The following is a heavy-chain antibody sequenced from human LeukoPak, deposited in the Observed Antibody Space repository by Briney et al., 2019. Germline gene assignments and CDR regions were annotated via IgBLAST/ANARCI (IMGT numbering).Heavy chain of an antibody. CDR3: ARVRIAAAGTGIDY. J-gene: IGHJ4*02. CDR2: INHSGST. D-gene: IGHD6-13*01. Sequence: SETLSLTCAVYGGSFSGYYWSWIRQPPGKGLEWIGEINHSGSTNYNPSLKSRVTISVDTSKNQFSLKLSSVTAADTAVYYCARVRIAAAGTGIDYWGQGTLSPSPQ. V-gene: IGHV4-34*01. CDR1: GGSFSGYY.